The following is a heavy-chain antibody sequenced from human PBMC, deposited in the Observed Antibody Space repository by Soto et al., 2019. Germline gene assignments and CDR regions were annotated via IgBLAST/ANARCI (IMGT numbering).Heavy chain of an antibody. CDR3: AKDYYGDWADYYYYYGMDV. V-gene: IGHV1-8*01. CDR1: GYTFTSYD. D-gene: IGHD4-17*01. Sequence: ASVKVSCKASGYTFTSYDINWVWQATGQGLERMGWMSPNSGNTGYAQKFQGRVTMTRNTSISTAYMEVNSLRAEDTAVYYCAKDYYGDWADYYYYYGMDVWGQGTTVTVSS. J-gene: IGHJ6*02. CDR2: MSPNSGNT.